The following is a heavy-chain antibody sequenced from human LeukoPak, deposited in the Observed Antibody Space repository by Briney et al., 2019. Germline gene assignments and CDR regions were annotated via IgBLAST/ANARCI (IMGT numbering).Heavy chain of an antibody. J-gene: IGHJ4*02. CDR1: DESFSGYY. CDR2: IYYSGST. Sequence: TSETLSLTCAVYDESFSGYYCSWIRQPPGKGLEWIGYIYYSGSTNYNPSLKSRVTISVDTSKNQFSLKLSSVTAADTAVYYCARDLVGVGPHTPHFDYWGQGTLVTVSS. D-gene: IGHD2-15*01. V-gene: IGHV4-59*01. CDR3: ARDLVGVGPHTPHFDY.